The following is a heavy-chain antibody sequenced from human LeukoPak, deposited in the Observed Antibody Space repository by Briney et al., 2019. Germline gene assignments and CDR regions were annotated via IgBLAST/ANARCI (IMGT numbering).Heavy chain of an antibody. V-gene: IGHV3-23*01. D-gene: IGHD3-22*01. J-gene: IGHJ4*02. Sequence: GGSLRLSCAASGFTFSSYAMSWVRQAPGKGLEWVSAISGSGGSTYYAGSVKGRFTISRDNSKNTLYLQMNSLRAEDTAVYYCAKATYYYDSSGYDYWGQGTLVTVSS. CDR2: ISGSGGST. CDR1: GFTFSSYA. CDR3: AKATYYYDSSGYDY.